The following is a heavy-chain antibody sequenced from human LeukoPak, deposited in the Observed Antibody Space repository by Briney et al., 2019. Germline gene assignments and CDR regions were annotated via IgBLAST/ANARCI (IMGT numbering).Heavy chain of an antibody. J-gene: IGHJ4*02. Sequence: SVKVSCKASGGTFISYAISWVRQAPGQGLEWMGGIIPIFGTANYAQKFQGRVTITTDESTSTAYMELSSLRSEDTAVYYCAALKKYYYDSSGYAFDYWGQGTLVTVSS. CDR3: AALKKYYYDSSGYAFDY. V-gene: IGHV1-69*05. D-gene: IGHD3-22*01. CDR2: IIPIFGTA. CDR1: GGTFISYA.